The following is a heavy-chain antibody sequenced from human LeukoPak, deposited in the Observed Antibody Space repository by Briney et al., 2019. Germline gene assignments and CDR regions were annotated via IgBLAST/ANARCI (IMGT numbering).Heavy chain of an antibody. CDR3: ARDLGGVTDY. Sequence: TGGSLRLSCAASGFTVSSNYMSWVRQAPGKGLEWVSVIYSGGSTYHADSVKGRFTISRDNSKNTLYLQMNSLRAEDTAVYYCARDLGGVTDYWGQGTLVTASS. D-gene: IGHD3-16*01. J-gene: IGHJ4*02. CDR1: GFTVSSNY. CDR2: IYSGGST. V-gene: IGHV3-53*01.